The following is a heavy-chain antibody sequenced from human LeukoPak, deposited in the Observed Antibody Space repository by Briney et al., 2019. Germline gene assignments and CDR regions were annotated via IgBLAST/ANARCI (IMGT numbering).Heavy chain of an antibody. CDR3: AKEITYYYGSGSSTFDY. CDR1: GFTFDDYA. Sequence: GGSLRLSCAASGFTFDDYAMPWVRQAPGKGLEWVSGISWNSGSIGYADSVRGRFTISRDNAKNSLYLQMNSLRAEDTALYYCAKEITYYYGSGSSTFDYWGQGTLVTVSS. J-gene: IGHJ4*02. CDR2: ISWNSGSI. D-gene: IGHD3-10*01. V-gene: IGHV3-9*01.